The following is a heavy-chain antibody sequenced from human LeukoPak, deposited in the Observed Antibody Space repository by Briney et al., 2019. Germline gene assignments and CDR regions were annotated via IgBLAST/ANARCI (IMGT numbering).Heavy chain of an antibody. CDR1: GGTLSSYS. J-gene: IGHJ4*02. V-gene: IGHV1-69*05. CDR3: ARAFASDSSGYYVYFDY. CDR2: VIPIFCTA. Sequence: SVKVPRKASGGTLSSYSIIWVRQAPAHGREGTGGVIPIFCTANYAQKFQGRVTITTDESTNTAYMAQSSLRSEDTAVYYCARAFASDSSGYYVYFDYWGQGTLVTVSS. D-gene: IGHD3-22*01.